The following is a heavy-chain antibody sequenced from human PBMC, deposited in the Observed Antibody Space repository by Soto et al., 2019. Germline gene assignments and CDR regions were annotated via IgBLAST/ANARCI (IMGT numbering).Heavy chain of an antibody. D-gene: IGHD1-1*01. CDR2: ISYDGSNK. CDR3: AREEGTEY. V-gene: IGHV3-30-3*01. Sequence: QVQLVESGGGVVQPGRSLRLSCAASGFTFSSYAMHWVRQAPGKGLEWVAVISYDGSNKYYADSVKGRFTISRDNSKTTLYLQMSSLRAEETAVYYCAREEGTEYWGQGTLVTVSS. J-gene: IGHJ4*02. CDR1: GFTFSSYA.